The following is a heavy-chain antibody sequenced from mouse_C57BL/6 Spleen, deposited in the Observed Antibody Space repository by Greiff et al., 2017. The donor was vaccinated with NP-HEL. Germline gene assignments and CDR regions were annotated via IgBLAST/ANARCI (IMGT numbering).Heavy chain of an antibody. V-gene: IGHV5-4*01. D-gene: IGHD2-1*01. CDR2: ISDGGSYT. CDR3: ARENGNWYFDV. CDR1: GFTFSSYA. J-gene: IGHJ1*03. Sequence: EVQGVESGGGLVKPGGSLKLSCAASGFTFSSYAMSWVRQTPEKRLEWVATISDGGSYTYYPDNVKGRFTISRDNAKNNLYLQMSHLKSEDTAMYYCARENGNWYFDVWGTGTTVTVSS.